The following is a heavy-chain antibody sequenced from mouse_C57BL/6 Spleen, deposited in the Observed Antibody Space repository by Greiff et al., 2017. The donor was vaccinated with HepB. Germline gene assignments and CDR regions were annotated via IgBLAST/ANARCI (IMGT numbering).Heavy chain of an antibody. CDR1: GFTFSDYG. V-gene: IGHV5-17*01. CDR2: ISSGSSTI. Sequence: EVKLVESGGGLVKPGGSLKLSCAASGFTFSDYGMHWVRQAPEKGLEWVAYISSGSSTIYYADTVKGRFTISRDNAKNTLFLQMTSLRSEVTAMYYCARSPYYGSSYRYAMDYWGQGTSVTVSS. J-gene: IGHJ4*01. D-gene: IGHD1-1*01. CDR3: ARSPYYGSSYRYAMDY.